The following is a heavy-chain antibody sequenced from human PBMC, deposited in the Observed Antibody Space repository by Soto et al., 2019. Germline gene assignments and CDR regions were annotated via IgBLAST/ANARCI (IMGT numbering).Heavy chain of an antibody. Sequence: SETLSLTCGVYCGSFSGYFWSWLRQSPGKGLEWIAEANDRGSRNYNPFLRGRLTISLDTSKNQFSLRLSSVTSADTAVYYCARGLAPTIFGTVPTPNWFDPWGQGTQVTVSS. J-gene: IGHJ5*02. V-gene: IGHV4-34*01. CDR2: ANDRGSR. CDR3: ARGLAPTIFGTVPTPNWFDP. CDR1: CGSFSGYF. D-gene: IGHD3-3*01.